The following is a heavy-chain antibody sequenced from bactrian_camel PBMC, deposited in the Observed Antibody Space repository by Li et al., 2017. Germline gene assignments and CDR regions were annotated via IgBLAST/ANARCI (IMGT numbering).Heavy chain of an antibody. D-gene: IGHD2*01. Sequence: HVQLVESGGGSVQAGGSLRLSCAASTGTFRSACMGWIRQVSGKEREGVAAIDSGGSTSYTDSVKGRFTISKDNAKNILYLHMNSLKPEDAAMYYCAADPTLVGTVVAWVPDFGYWGQGTQVTVS. J-gene: IGHJ6*01. CDR2: IDSGGST. CDR3: AADPTLVGTVVAWVPDFGY. V-gene: IGHV3S53*01. CDR1: TGTFRSAC.